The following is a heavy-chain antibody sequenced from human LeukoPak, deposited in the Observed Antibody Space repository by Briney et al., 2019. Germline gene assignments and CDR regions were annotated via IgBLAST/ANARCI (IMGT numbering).Heavy chain of an antibody. CDR3: ARHVLRFQSREVDY. J-gene: IGHJ4*02. Sequence: SETLSLTCTVSGGSISSGGYYWSWIRQHPGKGLEWIGYIYYSGSTYYNPSLESRVTISVDTSKNQFSLKLSSVTAADTAVYYCARHVLRFQSREVDYWGQGTLVTVSS. CDR2: IYYSGST. V-gene: IGHV4-39*01. D-gene: IGHD3-3*01. CDR1: GGSISSGGYY.